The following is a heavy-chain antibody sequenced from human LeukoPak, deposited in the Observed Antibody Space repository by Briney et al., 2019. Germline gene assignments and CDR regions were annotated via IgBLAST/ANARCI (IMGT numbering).Heavy chain of an antibody. D-gene: IGHD6-19*01. CDR2: ISAYNGNT. CDR1: GYTFTIYG. J-gene: IGHJ5*02. Sequence: ASEKVSRKASGYTFTIYGISWVRQAPRQGLERMGWISAYNGNTNYAQKLQGRVTMTTDTSTSTAYMELRSLRSDDTAVYYCARDHSSGWYWFDPWGQGTLVTVSS. V-gene: IGHV1-18*01. CDR3: ARDHSSGWYWFDP.